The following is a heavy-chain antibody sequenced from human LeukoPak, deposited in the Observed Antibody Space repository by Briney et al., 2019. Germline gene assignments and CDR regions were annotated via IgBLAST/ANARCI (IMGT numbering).Heavy chain of an antibody. V-gene: IGHV4-31*03. CDR2: IYYSGST. D-gene: IGHD4-11*01. Sequence: PSQTLSLTCTVSGGSISSGGYYWRWIRQHPGTGLEWIGYIYYSGSTYYNPSLKSRVTISVDTSKNQFSLKLSSVTAADTAVYYCASGITVIAENYYYGMDVWGQGTTVTVSS. CDR3: ASGITVIAENYYYGMDV. CDR1: GGSISSGGYY. J-gene: IGHJ6*02.